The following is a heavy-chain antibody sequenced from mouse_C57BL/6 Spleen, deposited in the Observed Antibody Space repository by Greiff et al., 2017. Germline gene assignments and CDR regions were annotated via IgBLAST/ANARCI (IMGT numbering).Heavy chain of an antibody. CDR2: IDPETGGT. CDR1: GYTFTDYE. J-gene: IGHJ2*01. V-gene: IGHV1-15*01. D-gene: IGHD1-1*01. CDR3: TRLTGSSPFDY. Sequence: QVHVKQSGAELVRPGASVTLSCKASGYTFTDYEMHWVKQTPVHGLEWIGAIDPETGGTAYNQKFKGKAILTADKSSSTAYMELRSLTSEDSAVYYCTRLTGSSPFDYWGQGTTLTVSS.